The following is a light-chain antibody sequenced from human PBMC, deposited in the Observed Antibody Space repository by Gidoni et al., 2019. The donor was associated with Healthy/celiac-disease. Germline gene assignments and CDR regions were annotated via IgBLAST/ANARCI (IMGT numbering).Light chain of an antibody. J-gene: IGLJ2*01. Sequence: SSELTQPLSVSVALGQTARITCGGNNIGSKNVHWYQQKPGQAPVLVIYRDSNRPSGIPERFSGSNSGNTATQAGDEADYYCQVWDSSTVVFGGGTKLTVL. CDR3: QVWDSSTVV. CDR2: RDS. CDR1: NIGSKN. V-gene: IGLV3-9*01.